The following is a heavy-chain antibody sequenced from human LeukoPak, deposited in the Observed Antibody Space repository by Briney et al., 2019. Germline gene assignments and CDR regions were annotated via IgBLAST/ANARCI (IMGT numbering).Heavy chain of an antibody. D-gene: IGHD6-19*01. J-gene: IGHJ4*01. CDR1: GDSISSSTHY. CDR2: FSYGGNT. CDR3: ARHVHSGWYWVY. V-gene: IGHV4-39*01. Sequence: PSETLSLTCTVSGDSISSSTHYWAWIRQPPGKGLEWIGSFSYGGNTYYKSSLKSRLTISVDTSKNQFSLKLSSVTAADTSVYYCARHVHSGWYWVYWGQGTLVTVSS.